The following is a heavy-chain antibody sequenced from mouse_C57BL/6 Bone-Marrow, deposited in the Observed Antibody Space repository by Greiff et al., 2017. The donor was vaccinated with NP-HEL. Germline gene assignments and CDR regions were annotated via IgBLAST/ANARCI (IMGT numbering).Heavy chain of an antibody. V-gene: IGHV1-55*01. D-gene: IGHD1-1*01. Sequence: VQLQQSGAELVKPGASVKMSCKASGYTFTSYWITWVKQRPGQGLEWIGDIYPGSGSTNYNEKFKSKATLTVDTSSSTAYMQLSSLTYEDSAVYYCARKGYYGSSYCYWYFDVWGTGTTVTVSS. CDR1: GYTFTSYW. CDR3: ARKGYYGSSYCYWYFDV. CDR2: IYPGSGST. J-gene: IGHJ1*03.